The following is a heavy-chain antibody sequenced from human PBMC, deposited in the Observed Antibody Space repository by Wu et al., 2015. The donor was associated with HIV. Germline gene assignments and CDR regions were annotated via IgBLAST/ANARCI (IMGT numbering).Heavy chain of an antibody. V-gene: IGHV1-69*05. CDR3: ARDLARYFDADHDSPYYFGVDV. Sequence: QIQLVQSGAEVKKPGSSVKLSCKASGGSFRSYGVTWVRQAPGQGLEWMGGLIPIFGTDRYTQKFHDRVSITTDESSTTAYMDLIGLRSDDTAVYYCARDLARYFDADHDSPYYFGVDVWGQGP. CDR2: LIPIFGTD. CDR1: GGSFRSYG. J-gene: IGHJ6*02. D-gene: IGHD3-9*01.